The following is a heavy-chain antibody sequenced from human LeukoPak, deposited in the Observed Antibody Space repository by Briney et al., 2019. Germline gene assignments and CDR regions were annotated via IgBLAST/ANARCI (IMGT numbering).Heavy chain of an antibody. CDR2: IYSGGTT. D-gene: IGHD6-19*01. V-gene: IGHV3-53*01. CDR3: ARDLGLAVAGYYYYHYGMDV. CDR1: GFSVSSYY. J-gene: IGHJ6*02. Sequence: GGSLRLSCAASGFSVSSYYMSWVRQAPGKGLEWVSLIYSGGTTYYADSVKGRFTISRDNSKNTLYLEMSSLRAEDTAVYYCARDLGLAVAGYYYYHYGMDVWGQGTTVTVSS.